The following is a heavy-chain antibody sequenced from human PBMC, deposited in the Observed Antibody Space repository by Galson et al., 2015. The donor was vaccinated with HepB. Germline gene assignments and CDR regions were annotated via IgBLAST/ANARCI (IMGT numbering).Heavy chain of an antibody. CDR2: ISGSGGST. D-gene: IGHD5-24*01. V-gene: IGHV3-23*01. J-gene: IGHJ2*01. Sequence: SLRLSCAASGFTFSSYAISWVRQAPGKGLEWVSAISGSGGSTYYADSVKGRFTISRDNSKNTLYLQMNSLRAEDTAVYYCAKERGPERWLQQNWYFDLWGRGTLVTVSS. CDR1: GFTFSSYA. CDR3: AKERGPERWLQQNWYFDL.